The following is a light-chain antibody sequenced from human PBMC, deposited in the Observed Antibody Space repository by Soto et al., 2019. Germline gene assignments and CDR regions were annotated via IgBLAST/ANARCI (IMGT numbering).Light chain of an antibody. J-gene: IGKJ2*01. CDR1: QGISNY. CDR3: QKYVNAPKT. V-gene: IGKV1-27*01. Sequence: DIQMTHSPSSLSASVGDRVTITCRASQGISNYLAWYQQKPGKVPKLLIYAASALQSGVPSRFIGSGSGTDFTLTISSLQPEDAATYYCQKYVNAPKTFGQGTKLEIK. CDR2: AAS.